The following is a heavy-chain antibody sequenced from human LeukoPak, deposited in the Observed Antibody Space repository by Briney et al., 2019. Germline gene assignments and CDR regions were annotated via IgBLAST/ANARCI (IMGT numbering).Heavy chain of an antibody. CDR2: IAHDGSET. V-gene: IGHV3-7*03. J-gene: IGHJ4*02. CDR1: GFTFSTYW. Sequence: GGSLRLSCAASGFTFSTYWMTWVRQAPGQGLDWVANIAHDGSETYYVDSVKGRFTISRDNAKNSLYLQMNSLRAEDTAVFYCARDQYDTWSRRGNFDSWGQGTLVIVSS. D-gene: IGHD3-3*01. CDR3: ARDQYDTWSRRGNFDS.